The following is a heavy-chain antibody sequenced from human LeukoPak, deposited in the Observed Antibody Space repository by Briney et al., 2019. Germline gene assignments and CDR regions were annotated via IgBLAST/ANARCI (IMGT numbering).Heavy chain of an antibody. J-gene: IGHJ3*02. Sequence: SQTLSLTCTVSGGSISGGDYYWTWIRQPPGKGLEWIGYIYSSGRTYYNPSLQSRLTISVDTSKNQFPLILTSVTAADTAVYFCARAYYHHSGIWGVVAYDIWGQGTMVTVSS. D-gene: IGHD3-10*01. CDR2: IYSSGRT. CDR3: ARAYYHHSGIWGVVAYDI. CDR1: GGSISGGDYY. V-gene: IGHV4-30-4*01.